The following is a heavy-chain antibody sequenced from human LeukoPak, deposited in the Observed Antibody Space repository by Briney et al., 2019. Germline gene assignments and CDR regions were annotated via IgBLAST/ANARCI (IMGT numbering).Heavy chain of an antibody. CDR3: ARDANTMVRGAIDY. CDR2: ISAYNGNT. Sequence: ASVKVSCRASGYTFTSYGISWVRQAPGQGLEWMGWISAYNGNTNYAQKLQGRATMTTDTSTSTAYMELRSLRSDDTAVYYCARDANTMVRGAIDYWGQGTLVTVSS. V-gene: IGHV1-18*04. CDR1: GYTFTSYG. J-gene: IGHJ4*02. D-gene: IGHD3-10*01.